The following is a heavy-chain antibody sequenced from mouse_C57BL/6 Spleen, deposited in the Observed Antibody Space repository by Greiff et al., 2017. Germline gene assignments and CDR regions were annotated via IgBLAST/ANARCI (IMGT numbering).Heavy chain of an antibody. CDR1: GYTFTSYW. J-gene: IGHJ3*01. CDR3: ARSGAQAWFAY. Sequence: QVQLQQPGPELVKPGASVKLSCTASGYTFTSYWMHWVKQRPGPGLEWIGNINPSNGGTNYNEKFKSKVTLTVDKSSRTTYMQLSSLTSEDSAVYYCARSGAQAWFAYWGQGTLVTVSA. V-gene: IGHV1-53*01. CDR2: INPSNGGT. D-gene: IGHD3-2*02.